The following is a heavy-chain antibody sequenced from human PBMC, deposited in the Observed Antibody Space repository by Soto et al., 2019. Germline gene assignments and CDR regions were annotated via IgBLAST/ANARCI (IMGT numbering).Heavy chain of an antibody. J-gene: IGHJ3*01. CDR3: ARPYSGGPNDPFDV. V-gene: IGHV5-51*01. CDR2: IYPGDSHA. D-gene: IGHD1-26*01. CDR1: DYSFNTYW. Sequence: GESLKISCKGSDYSFNTYWIAWVRQMPGKGLEWMGIIYPGDSHAIYSPSFQGQVTMSADKSISTAYLQWSSLKASDTAMYYCARPYSGGPNDPFDVWGQGTMVTVSS.